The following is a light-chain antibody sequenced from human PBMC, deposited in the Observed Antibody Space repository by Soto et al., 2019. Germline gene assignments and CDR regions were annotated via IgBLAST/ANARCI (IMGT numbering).Light chain of an antibody. J-gene: IGLJ1*01. Sequence: QSALTQPASVSGSPGQSITISCTGTSSDVGTYDLVSWYQHHPGAAPKLMIYNVYDRPSGISYRFSGSKSGNTASLTISGLQGEDEADYYCSAYTVSRTYVFGTGTKVTVL. CDR1: SSDVGTYDL. CDR2: NVY. CDR3: SAYTVSRTYV. V-gene: IGLV2-14*02.